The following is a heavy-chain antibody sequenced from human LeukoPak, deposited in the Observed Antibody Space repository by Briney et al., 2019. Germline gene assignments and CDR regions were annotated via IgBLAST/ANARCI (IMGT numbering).Heavy chain of an antibody. Sequence: GRSLRLSCAASGFTFSSYAMHWVRQAPGKGLEWVAVISYDGSNKYYADSVKGRFTISRDNSKNTLYLQMNSLRVEDTAVYYCARDWAAGSNWFDPWGQGTLVTVSS. D-gene: IGHD6-13*01. J-gene: IGHJ5*02. CDR1: GFTFSSYA. V-gene: IGHV3-30*04. CDR3: ARDWAAGSNWFDP. CDR2: ISYDGSNK.